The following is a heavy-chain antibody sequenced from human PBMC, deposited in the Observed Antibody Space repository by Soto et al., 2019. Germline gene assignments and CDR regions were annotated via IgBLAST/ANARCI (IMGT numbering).Heavy chain of an antibody. CDR1: GFTFSSYA. J-gene: IGHJ4*02. CDR3: ARDKGSSWYYFDY. D-gene: IGHD6-13*01. CDR2: ISYDGSNK. V-gene: IGHV3-30*04. Sequence: GGSLRLSCAASGFTFSSYAMHWVRQAPGKGLEWVAVISYDGSNKYYADSVKGRFTISRDNSKNTLYLQMNSLRAEDTAVYYCARDKGSSWYYFDYWGQGALVTVSS.